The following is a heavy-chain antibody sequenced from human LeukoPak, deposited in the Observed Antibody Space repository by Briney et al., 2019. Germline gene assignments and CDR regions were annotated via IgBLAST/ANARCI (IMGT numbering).Heavy chain of an antibody. CDR2: INSDGSST. CDR3: ARVRIAAPVFDY. D-gene: IGHD6-6*01. V-gene: IGHV3-74*01. CDR1: GFTFSSYW. J-gene: IGHJ4*02. Sequence: PGGSLRLSCAASGFTFSSYWMHWVRQAPGKGLVWVSRINSDGSSTSYADSVKGRFTISRDNAKNTLYLQMSSLRAEDTAVYYCARVRIAAPVFDYWGQGTLVTVSS.